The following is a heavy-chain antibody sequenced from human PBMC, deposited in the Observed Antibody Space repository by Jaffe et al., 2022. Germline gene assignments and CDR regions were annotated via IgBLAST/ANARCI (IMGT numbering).Heavy chain of an antibody. CDR3: ARDRRDGDYEYYYYYMDV. CDR1: GYTFTSYY. Sequence: QVQLVQSGAEVKKPGASVKVSCKASGYTFTSYYMHWVRQAPGQGLEWMGIINPSGGSTSYAQKFQGRVTMTRDTSTSTVYMELSSLRSEDTAVYYCARDRRDGDYEYYYYYMDVWGKGTTVTVSS. CDR2: INPSGGST. D-gene: IGHD4-17*01. V-gene: IGHV1-46*01. J-gene: IGHJ6*03.